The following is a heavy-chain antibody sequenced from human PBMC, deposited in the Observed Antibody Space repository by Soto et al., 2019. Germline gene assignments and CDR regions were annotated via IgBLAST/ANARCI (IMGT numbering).Heavy chain of an antibody. V-gene: IGHV3-64*04. J-gene: IGHJ6*02. D-gene: IGHD3-22*01. Sequence: PGGSLRLSCSASGFTFSSYAMHWVRQAPGKGLEYVSAISSNGGSTYYADSVKGRFTISRDNSKNTLYLQMNSLRAEDTAVYYCAKARVLDYYDSSGYYLRGMDVWGQGTTVTVS. CDR2: ISSNGGST. CDR3: AKARVLDYYDSSGYYLRGMDV. CDR1: GFTFSSYA.